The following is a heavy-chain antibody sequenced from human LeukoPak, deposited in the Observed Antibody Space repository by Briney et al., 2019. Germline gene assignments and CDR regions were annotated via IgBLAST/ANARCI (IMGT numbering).Heavy chain of an antibody. V-gene: IGHV3-43*02. J-gene: IGHJ4*02. CDR2: ISGDGITT. Sequence: TGGSLRLSCAASGFTFNRYAMHWVRQAPGKGLEWVGLISGDGITTYYLDSVKGRFTISRGNSKNSLYLHMNSLRSEDTALYYCAKDHVYGGADDWGQGTLVTVSS. CDR3: AKDHVYGGADD. CDR1: GFTFNRYA. D-gene: IGHD4-23*01.